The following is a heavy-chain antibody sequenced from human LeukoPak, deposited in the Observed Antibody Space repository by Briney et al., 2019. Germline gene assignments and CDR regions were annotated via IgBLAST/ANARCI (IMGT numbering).Heavy chain of an antibody. CDR3: ARDSDEYQLLLGTPY. J-gene: IGHJ4*02. Sequence: GGSLRLSCAASGFRVSGYDLNWIPQAPGKGLEWIAYISISGSNIHYADSVRGRFTISRDNANNSLYLQLSSLRVEDTAVYYCARDSDEYQLLLGTPYWGQGTLVTVSS. D-gene: IGHD2-2*01. CDR1: GFRVSGYD. V-gene: IGHV3-11*04. CDR2: ISISGSNI.